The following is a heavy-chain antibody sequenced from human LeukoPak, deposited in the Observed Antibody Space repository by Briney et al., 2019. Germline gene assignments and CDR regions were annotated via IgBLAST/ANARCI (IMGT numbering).Heavy chain of an antibody. CDR1: GFTFSTYW. CDR3: ARDHCGGDCHFDY. J-gene: IGHJ4*02. Sequence: GGSLRLSCAASGFTFSTYWMTWVRQAPGKGLEWVANINEDGSEKYYVDSAKGRFTISRDNAKNSLYLQMNSLRAEDTAVYYCARDHCGGDCHFDYWGQGTLVTVSS. D-gene: IGHD2-21*02. CDR2: INEDGSEK. V-gene: IGHV3-7*01.